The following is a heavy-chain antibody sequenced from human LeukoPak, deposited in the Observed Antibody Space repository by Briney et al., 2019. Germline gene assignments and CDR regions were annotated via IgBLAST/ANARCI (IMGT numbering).Heavy chain of an antibody. V-gene: IGHV3-64D*09. CDR2: ISSNGGSS. D-gene: IGHD1-1*01. CDR1: GFTFSSYA. Sequence: GGSLRLSCSASGFTFSSYAMYWVRQAPGKGLEYVSGISSNGGSSFYADSVKGRFTISRDNSKNTLYLQMSSLRAEDTAVYYCVKITSVTGGDCWGQGTRLTVSS. CDR3: VKITSVTGGDC. J-gene: IGHJ4*02.